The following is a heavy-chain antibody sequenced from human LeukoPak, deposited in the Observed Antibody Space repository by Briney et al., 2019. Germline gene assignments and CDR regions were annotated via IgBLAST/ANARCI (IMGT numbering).Heavy chain of an antibody. CDR3: ARDLWGTTPAPIP. V-gene: IGHV1-3*01. CDR2: INAGNGNT. CDR1: GYTFTSYA. J-gene: IGHJ5*02. Sequence: ASVKVSCKASGYTFTSYAMHWVRQAPGQRLEWMGWINAGNGNTKYSQKFQGRVSITRDTSASTAYMELSSLRSEDTAVYYCARDLWGTTPAPIPWGQGTLVIVSS. D-gene: IGHD2-2*01.